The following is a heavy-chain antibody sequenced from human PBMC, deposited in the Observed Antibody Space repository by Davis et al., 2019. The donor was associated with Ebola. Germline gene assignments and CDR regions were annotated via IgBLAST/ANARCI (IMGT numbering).Heavy chain of an antibody. CDR1: GGTFSSYA. Sequence: SVKVSCKASGGTFSSYAISWVRQAPGQGLEWMGGIIPIFGTANYAQKLQGRVTMTTDTSTSTAYMELRSLRSDDTAVYYCARRGTKYYYYGMDVWGQGTTVTVSS. CDR3: ARRGTKYYYYGMDV. CDR2: IIPIFGTA. D-gene: IGHD3-16*01. J-gene: IGHJ6*02. V-gene: IGHV1-69*05.